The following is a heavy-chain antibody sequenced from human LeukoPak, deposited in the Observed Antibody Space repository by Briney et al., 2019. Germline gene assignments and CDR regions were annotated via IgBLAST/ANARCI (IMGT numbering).Heavy chain of an antibody. CDR2: TSGSGGST. J-gene: IGHJ4*02. CDR1: GFTFSSYA. V-gene: IGHV3-23*01. D-gene: IGHD5-18*01. CDR3: AKVGIQLWSREYYFDY. Sequence: GGSLRLSCAASGFTFSSYAMSWVRQAPGKGLEWVSATSGSGGSTYYADSVKGRFTISRDNSKNTLYLQMNSLRAEDTAVYYCAKVGIQLWSREYYFDYWGQGTLVTVSS.